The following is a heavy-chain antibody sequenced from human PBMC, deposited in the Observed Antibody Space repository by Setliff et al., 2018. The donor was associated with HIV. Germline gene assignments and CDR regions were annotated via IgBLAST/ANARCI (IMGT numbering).Heavy chain of an antibody. V-gene: IGHV4-59*08. CDR3: ARHSPNVGVRGDAFDI. J-gene: IGHJ3*02. D-gene: IGHD2-8*01. CDR2: IHYSGAT. Sequence: SETLSLTCTVSGGSISSHYWIWIRQPPGKGLEWIGYIHYSGATNYNPSLKSRVTISLETSKTQFSLRMSSLTAEDTAVYYCARHSPNVGVRGDAFDIWGQGTVVTVSS. CDR1: GGSISSHY.